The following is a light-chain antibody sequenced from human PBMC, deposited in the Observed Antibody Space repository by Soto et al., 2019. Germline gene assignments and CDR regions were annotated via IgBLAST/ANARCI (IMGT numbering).Light chain of an antibody. J-gene: IGLJ2*01. V-gene: IGLV2-8*01. CDR2: EVS. Sequence: QSALTQPPSASGSPGQSVTISCTGTSSDVGGYNYVSWYQQHPGKAPKLMISEVSKRPSGVPDRFSGSKSGNTASLTVSGLQAEDEADYYCGSFDGNNNVVFGGGTKLTVL. CDR3: GSFDGNNNVV. CDR1: SSDVGGYNY.